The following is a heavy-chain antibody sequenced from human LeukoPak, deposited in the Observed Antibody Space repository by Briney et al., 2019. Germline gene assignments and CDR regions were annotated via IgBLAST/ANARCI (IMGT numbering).Heavy chain of an antibody. CDR2: IGTAGDT. CDR3: ARVSSGSYYPDY. CDR1: GFTFSSYD. V-gene: IGHV3-13*01. J-gene: IGHJ4*02. D-gene: IGHD3-10*01. Sequence: GGSLRLSCAASGFTFSSYDMHWVRQATGKGLEWVSAIGTAGDTYYPGSVKGRFTISRENAKNSLYLQMNSLRAGDTAVYYCARVSSGSYYPDYWGQGTLVTVSS.